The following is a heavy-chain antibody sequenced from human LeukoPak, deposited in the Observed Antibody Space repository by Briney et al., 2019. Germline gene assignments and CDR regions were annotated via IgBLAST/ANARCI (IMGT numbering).Heavy chain of an antibody. CDR1: GGTFSSYA. J-gene: IGHJ6*03. Sequence: SVKVSCKASGGTFSSYAISWVRQAPGQGLEWMGGIIPIFGTADYAQKFQGRVTITADESTSTAYMELSSLRSEDTAVYYCASVVVVPDSYYYYYMDVWGKGTTVTVSS. CDR2: IIPIFGTA. V-gene: IGHV1-69*01. CDR3: ASVVVVPDSYYYYYMDV. D-gene: IGHD2-2*01.